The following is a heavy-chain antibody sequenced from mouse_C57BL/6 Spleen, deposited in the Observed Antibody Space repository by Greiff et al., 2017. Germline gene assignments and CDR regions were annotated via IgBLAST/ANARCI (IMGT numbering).Heavy chain of an antibody. D-gene: IGHD1-1*01. V-gene: IGHV1-18*01. CDR3: AKGNYYGSSPYFDY. J-gene: IGHJ2*01. Sequence: EVQLQQSGPELVKPGASVKIPCKASGYTFTDYNMDWVKQSHGKSLEWIGDINPNNGGTIYNQKFKGKATLTVDKSSSTAYMELRSLTSDDTAVYYWAKGNYYGSSPYFDYWGQGTTLTVSS. CDR2: INPNNGGT. CDR1: GYTFTDYN.